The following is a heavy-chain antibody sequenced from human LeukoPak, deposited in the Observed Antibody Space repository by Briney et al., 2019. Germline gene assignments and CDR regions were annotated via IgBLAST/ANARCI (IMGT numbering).Heavy chain of an antibody. Sequence: GGSLRLSCAASGFTFSSYWMTWVRQAPGKGLEWVASINQDQNEIHYVDSVRGRFTTSRDNSKNTLYLEMNRLSAEDTALYYCARDDYGDYILYYWGQGTLVTVSS. J-gene: IGHJ4*02. CDR2: INQDQNEI. D-gene: IGHD4-17*01. V-gene: IGHV3-7*01. CDR3: ARDDYGDYILYY. CDR1: GFTFSSYW.